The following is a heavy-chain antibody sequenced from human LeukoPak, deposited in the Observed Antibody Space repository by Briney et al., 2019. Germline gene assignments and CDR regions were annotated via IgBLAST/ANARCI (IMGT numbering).Heavy chain of an antibody. CDR2: ISGSGGST. CDR1: GFTFSSYG. D-gene: IGHD6-13*01. Sequence: SGGSLRLSCAASGFTFSSYGMSWVRQAPGKGLEWVSAISGSGGSTYYADSVKGRFTISRDNSKNTLYLQMNSLRAEDTAVYYCARRGAGSGYSSSWYLSGGARYYYYYMDVWGKGTTVTISS. J-gene: IGHJ6*03. CDR3: ARRGAGSGYSSSWYLSGGARYYYYYMDV. V-gene: IGHV3-23*01.